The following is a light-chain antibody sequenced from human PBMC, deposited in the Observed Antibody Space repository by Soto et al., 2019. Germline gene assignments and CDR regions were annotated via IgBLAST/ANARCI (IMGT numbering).Light chain of an antibody. Sequence: QSVLTQPPSASASPGQSVTISCTGTSSDVGGYNYVSWYQHHPGKAPKLMIYEVTKRPSGVPDRFSGSKSGYTASLTVSGLQAEDEADYYCSSYAGSNNFVVFGGGTKVTVL. J-gene: IGLJ2*01. V-gene: IGLV2-8*01. CDR2: EVT. CDR1: SSDVGGYNY. CDR3: SSYAGSNNFVV.